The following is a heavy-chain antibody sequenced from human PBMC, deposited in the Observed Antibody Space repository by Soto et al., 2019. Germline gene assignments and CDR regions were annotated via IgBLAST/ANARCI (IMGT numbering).Heavy chain of an antibody. D-gene: IGHD5-18*01. Sequence: QVQLVEAGGGVVQPGRSLRLSCAASGFTFSSYGMHWVRQAPGKGLEWVAVISYDGSNKYYADSVKGRFTISRDNSKNTLYLQMNSLRAEDTAVYYCAKDRGTAMWGNYYYDGLDVWGQGTTVTVSS. CDR1: GFTFSSYG. V-gene: IGHV3-30*18. J-gene: IGHJ6*02. CDR2: ISYDGSNK. CDR3: AKDRGTAMWGNYYYDGLDV.